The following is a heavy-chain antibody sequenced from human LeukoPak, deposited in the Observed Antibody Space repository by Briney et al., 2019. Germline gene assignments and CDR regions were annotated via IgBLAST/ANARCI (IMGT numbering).Heavy chain of an antibody. D-gene: IGHD6-6*01. CDR2: IHERGST. CDR1: GHSFSSDSF. CDR3: ARASRPSNSWFDH. V-gene: IGHV4-38-2*01. Sequence: SETLSLTCGVSGHSFSSDSFWGWIRPPPGQGLEWIGSIHERGSTFYNPSLKSRVTISIDTSKNQFSLNVNSVTAADTAVYYCARASRPSNSWFDHWGQGTVVTVSS. J-gene: IGHJ5*02.